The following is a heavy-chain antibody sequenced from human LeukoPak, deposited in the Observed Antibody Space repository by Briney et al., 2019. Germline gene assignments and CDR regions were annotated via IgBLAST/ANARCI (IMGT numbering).Heavy chain of an antibody. V-gene: IGHV4-34*01. CDR2: INHSGST. D-gene: IGHD3-10*01. J-gene: IGHJ6*02. CDR3: ARGRGSGSYYYYGMDV. CDR1: GGSFSGYY. Sequence: SETLSLTCAVYGGSFSGYYWSWIRQPPGKGLEWIGEINHSGSTNYNPSLKSRVTISVDTSKNQFSLKLSSVTAADMAVYYCARGRGSGSYYYYGMDVWGQGTTVTVSS.